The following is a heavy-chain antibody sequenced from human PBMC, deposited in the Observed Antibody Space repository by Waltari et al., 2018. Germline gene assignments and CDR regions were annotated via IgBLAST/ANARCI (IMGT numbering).Heavy chain of an antibody. J-gene: IGHJ4*02. CDR1: GGSIDSGSHY. Sequence: QVLLQESGPRLVKPSQTLSLTCTVSGGSIDSGSHYWSWLRQPAGKELEWIWHMFASGTTKYNPSLKSRVSISVAASKKRFSLRVTAVTAADTAVYYCARGFHYFDFWGQGTLVTVSS. CDR2: MFASGTT. CDR3: ARGFHYFDF. V-gene: IGHV4-61*02.